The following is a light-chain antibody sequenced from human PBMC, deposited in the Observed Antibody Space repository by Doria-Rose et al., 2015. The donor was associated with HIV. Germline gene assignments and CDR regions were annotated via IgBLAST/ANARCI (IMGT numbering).Light chain of an antibody. J-gene: IGKJ2*01. CDR3: QQYGSPSYT. Sequence: EIGMTQSPGTLSLSPGERATLSCRASQSVTSNYLAWYRQRPGQAPRLLIYGASSRATGIPDRFSGSGSGTDFTFTISRLEPEDFALYYCQQYGSPSYTFGQGTKLEIK. CDR1: QSVTSNY. V-gene: IGKV3-20*01. CDR2: GAS.